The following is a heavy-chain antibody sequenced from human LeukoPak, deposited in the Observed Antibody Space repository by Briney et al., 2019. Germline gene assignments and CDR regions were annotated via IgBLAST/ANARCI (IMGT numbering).Heavy chain of an antibody. J-gene: IGHJ4*02. CDR1: GFSFSNYA. CDR2: ITSGESA. D-gene: IGHD6-13*01. V-gene: IGHV3-23*01. CDR3: ARAYGTSWYDY. Sequence: GGSLRLSCAASGFSFSNYAMSWVRQAPGKGLEWVSTITSGESAYYADSVKGRFTISRDNSKNMLYLQMNSLGAEDTAVYHCARAYGTSWYDYWGQGTLVTVSS.